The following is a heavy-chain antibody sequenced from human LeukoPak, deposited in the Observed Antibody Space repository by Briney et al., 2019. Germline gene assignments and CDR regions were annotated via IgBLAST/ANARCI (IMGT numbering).Heavy chain of an antibody. Sequence: GGSLRLSCAASGFTFSSYAMHWVRQAPGKGLEWVAVISYDGSNKYYADSVKGRFTISRDNSKNTLYLQMNSLRAEDAAVYYCARDSVTTRRAPGWGAFDIWGQGTMVTVSS. CDR1: GFTFSSYA. V-gene: IGHV3-30-3*01. CDR3: ARDSVTTRRAPGWGAFDI. CDR2: ISYDGSNK. J-gene: IGHJ3*02. D-gene: IGHD4-17*01.